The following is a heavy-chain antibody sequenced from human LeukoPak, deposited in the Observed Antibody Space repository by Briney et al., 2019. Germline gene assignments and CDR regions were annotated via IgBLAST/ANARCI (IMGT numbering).Heavy chain of an antibody. Sequence: GSLILSCAASGFTFSSYAMHWVRQAPGKGLEWVAVISYDGSNKYYADSVKGRFTISRDNCKNTLYLQMNSLRAEDTAVYYCARRVPAAIVYYYMDVWGKGTTVTVSS. V-gene: IGHV3-30-3*01. CDR1: GFTFSSYA. D-gene: IGHD2-2*02. J-gene: IGHJ6*03. CDR3: ARRVPAAIVYYYMDV. CDR2: ISYDGSNK.